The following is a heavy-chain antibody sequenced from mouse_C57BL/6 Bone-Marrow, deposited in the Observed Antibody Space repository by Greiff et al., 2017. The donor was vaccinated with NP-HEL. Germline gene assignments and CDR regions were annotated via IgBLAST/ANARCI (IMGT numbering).Heavy chain of an antibody. CDR3: AISHGKRFAY. Sequence: QVQLQQPGAELVKPGASVKVSCKASGYTFTSYWMHWVKQRPGQGLEWIGRIHPSDSDTNYTQKFKGKATLNVDKSSSTSYMQRSSLTSEDSAVYYWAISHGKRFAYWGQGTLVTVSA. D-gene: IGHD2-1*01. V-gene: IGHV1-74*01. CDR1: GYTFTSYW. CDR2: IHPSDSDT. J-gene: IGHJ3*01.